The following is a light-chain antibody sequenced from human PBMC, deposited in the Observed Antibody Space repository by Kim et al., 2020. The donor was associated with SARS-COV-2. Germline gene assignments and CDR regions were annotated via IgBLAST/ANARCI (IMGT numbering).Light chain of an antibody. CDR1: QGIRND. CDR3: LQDYNYLWT. V-gene: IGKV1-6*01. Sequence: AIQMTQSPSSLSASVGDRVTITCRASQGIRNDLGWYQQKPGKAPKLLIYAASSLQSGVPSRFSGSGSGTDFTLTISSLQPKDFATYYCLQDYNYLWTFGQGTKVDIK. CDR2: AAS. J-gene: IGKJ1*01.